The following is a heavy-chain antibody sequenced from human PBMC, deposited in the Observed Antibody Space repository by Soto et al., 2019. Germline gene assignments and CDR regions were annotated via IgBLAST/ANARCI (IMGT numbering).Heavy chain of an antibody. D-gene: IGHD2-2*01. Sequence: TLSLTCTVSGVSISSGDYYWTWIRQSPGKGLEWIGYIIFSGSTYYNPSLESRVTISIDTSKNQFSLKLTSVTAADTAVYFCARESGPSSAFDYWGQGTLVTVSS. CDR2: IIFSGST. CDR3: ARESGPSSAFDY. CDR1: GVSISSGDYY. J-gene: IGHJ4*02. V-gene: IGHV4-30-4*01.